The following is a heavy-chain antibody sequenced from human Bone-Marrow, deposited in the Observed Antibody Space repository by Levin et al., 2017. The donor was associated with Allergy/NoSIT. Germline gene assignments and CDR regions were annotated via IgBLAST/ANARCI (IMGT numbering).Heavy chain of an antibody. CDR2: INTNTGNP. V-gene: IGHV7-4-1*02. CDR3: ATCIAAAGTGAFDI. J-gene: IGHJ3*02. Sequence: GGSLRLSCKASGYTFTSYAMNWVRQAPGQGLEWMGWINTNTGNPTYAQGFTGRFVFSLDTSVSTAYLQISSLKAEDTAVYYCATCIAAAGTGAFDIWGQGTMVTVSS. D-gene: IGHD6-13*01. CDR1: GYTFTSYA.